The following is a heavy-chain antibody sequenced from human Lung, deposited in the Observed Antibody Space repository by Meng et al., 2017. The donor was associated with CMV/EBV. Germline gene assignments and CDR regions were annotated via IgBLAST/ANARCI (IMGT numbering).Heavy chain of an antibody. CDR3: AGSDGSGASYYSTFFDY. CDR1: NFSFCG. V-gene: IGHV3-30*03. Sequence: NFSFCGRHWVGQAPSKRLVWLAIMSIDRSYEYYADSVKGRFSISRDNSGDTLYLQMNSMIDDDTAVYYCAGSDGSGASYYSTFFDYWGQGTLVTVSS. D-gene: IGHD2-15*01. CDR2: MSIDRSYE. J-gene: IGHJ4*02.